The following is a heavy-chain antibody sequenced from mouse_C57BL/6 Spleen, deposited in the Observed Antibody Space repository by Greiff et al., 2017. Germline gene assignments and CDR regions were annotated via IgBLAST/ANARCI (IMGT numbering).Heavy chain of an antibody. D-gene: IGHD2-10*02. CDR1: GYTFTGYW. CDR2: ILPGSGST. CDR3: SGGYGSPYRYFEG. J-gene: IGHJ1*03. Sequence: QVQLQQSGPELMKPGASVKLSCKATGYTFTGYWIEWVKQRPGHGLEWIGEILPGSGSTNYNEKFKGKATFTADTSSNTACLQLSSLTTEDSAIYYWSGGYGSPYRYFEGWGTGTTVTV. V-gene: IGHV1-9*01.